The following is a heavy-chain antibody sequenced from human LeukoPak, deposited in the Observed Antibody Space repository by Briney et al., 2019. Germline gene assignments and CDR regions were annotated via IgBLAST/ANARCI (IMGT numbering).Heavy chain of an antibody. V-gene: IGHV3-53*01. CDR1: GFTVSSNY. J-gene: IGHJ5*02. Sequence: GGSLRLSCAASGFTVSSNYMSWVRQAPGKGLEWVSVIYSGGNTYYADSVKGRFTISRDNAKNSLYLQMSSLRADDSAVYYCARYCTFRTCSATQFDAWGQGTLVTVSS. CDR3: ARYCTFRTCSATQFDA. CDR2: IYSGGNT. D-gene: IGHD2-8*01.